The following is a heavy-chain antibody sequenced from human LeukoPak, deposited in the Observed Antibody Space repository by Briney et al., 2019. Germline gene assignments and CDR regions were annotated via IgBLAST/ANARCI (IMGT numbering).Heavy chain of an antibody. D-gene: IGHD1-26*01. V-gene: IGHV1-24*01. Sequence: GASVKVSCKVSGYTLTELSMHWVRQAPGKGLEWMGGFDPEDGETIYAQKFQGRVTMTEDTSTDTAYMELSSLRSEDTAVYYCATDGLYSGSYLMFDYWGQGTLVTVSS. CDR3: ATDGLYSGSYLMFDY. CDR2: FDPEDGET. CDR1: GYTLTELS. J-gene: IGHJ4*02.